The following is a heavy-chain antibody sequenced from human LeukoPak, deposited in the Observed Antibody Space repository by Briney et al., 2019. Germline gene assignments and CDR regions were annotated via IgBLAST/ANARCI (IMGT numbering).Heavy chain of an antibody. J-gene: IGHJ4*02. D-gene: IGHD6-19*01. CDR2: ISRSSSTI. CDR1: GFTFSTYY. V-gene: IGHV3-48*01. Sequence: GGSLRLSCAASGFTFSTYYTNWVRQAPGKGLEWVSYISRSSSTIYYADSVQGRFTISRDNAKNSLYLQMNSLRAEDTAVYYCASGSSGWYGGYFDYWGQGTLVTVSS. CDR3: ASGSSGWYGGYFDY.